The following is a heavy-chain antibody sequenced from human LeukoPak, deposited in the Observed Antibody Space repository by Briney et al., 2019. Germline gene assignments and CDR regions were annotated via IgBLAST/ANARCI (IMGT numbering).Heavy chain of an antibody. V-gene: IGHV3-48*01. J-gene: IGHJ3*02. CDR3: ARVEAVYYDSSGYPGAFDI. CDR2: ISSSSSTM. Sequence: GGSLRLSCAASGSTFSSYSMNWVRQAPGKGLEWVSYISSSSSTMYYADSVKGRFTISRDNAKNSLYLQMNSLRAEDTAVYYCARVEAVYYDSSGYPGAFDIWGQGTMVTVSS. D-gene: IGHD3-22*01. CDR1: GSTFSSYS.